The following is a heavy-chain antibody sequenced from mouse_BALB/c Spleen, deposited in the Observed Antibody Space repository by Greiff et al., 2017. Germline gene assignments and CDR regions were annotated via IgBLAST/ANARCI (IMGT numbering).Heavy chain of an antibody. Sequence: VQLKESGGGLVKPGGSLKLSCAASGFTFSDYYMYWVRQTPEKRLEWVATISDGGSYTYYPDSVKGRFTISRDNAKNNLYLQMSSLKSEDTSMYYRAREGIDYWGQGTTLTVSS. V-gene: IGHV5-4*02. CDR3: AREGIDY. CDR2: ISDGGSYT. J-gene: IGHJ2*01. D-gene: IGHD2-14*01. CDR1: GFTFSDYY.